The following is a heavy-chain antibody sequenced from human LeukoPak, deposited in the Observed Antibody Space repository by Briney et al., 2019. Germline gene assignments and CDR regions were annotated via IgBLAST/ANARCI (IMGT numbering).Heavy chain of an antibody. CDR1: GFTFSSYG. V-gene: IGHV3-23*01. J-gene: IGHJ5*02. Sequence: PGGSLRLSCAASGFTFSSYGMSWVRQAPGKGLEWVSAISGSGGSTYYADSVKGRFTISRDNAKNSLYLQMNSLRAEDTAVYYCASLWFGEGDPWGQGTLVTVSS. D-gene: IGHD3-10*01. CDR3: ASLWFGEGDP. CDR2: ISGSGGST.